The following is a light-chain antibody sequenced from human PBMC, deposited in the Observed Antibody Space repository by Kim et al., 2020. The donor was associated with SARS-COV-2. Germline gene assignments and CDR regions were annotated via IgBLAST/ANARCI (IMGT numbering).Light chain of an antibody. J-gene: IGLJ3*02. CDR1: TWQSNNA. CDR3: QTWGSGVWV. V-gene: IGLV4-69*01. CDR2: FNSDGSH. Sequence: ASVQLTCALPTWQSNNAIAWHQQQPGKGPRYLMKFNSDGSHTKGDGIPDRFSGSRSGAERYLTISSLQSEDEADYYCQTWGSGVWVFGGGTQLTVL.